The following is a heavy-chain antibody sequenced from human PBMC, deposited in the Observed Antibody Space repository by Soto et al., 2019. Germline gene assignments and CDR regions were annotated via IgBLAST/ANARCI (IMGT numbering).Heavy chain of an antibody. V-gene: IGHV1-2*02. D-gene: IGHD6-13*01. Sequence: QVQLVQSGAEVKKPGPSVRVSCKASGYTFTDCYVHWVRQAPGQGLEWMGWINPKSGGTNIAQRFKGRVNMTRDMSINTAYMELNSLKSDDTAVYYCVRDGLVSSVKYYFDYWGQGTLVTVSS. CDR1: GYTFTDCY. CDR2: INPKSGGT. CDR3: VRDGLVSSVKYYFDY. J-gene: IGHJ4*02.